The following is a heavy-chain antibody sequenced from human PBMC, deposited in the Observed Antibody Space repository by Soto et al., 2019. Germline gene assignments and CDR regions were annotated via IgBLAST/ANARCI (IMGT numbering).Heavy chain of an antibody. J-gene: IGHJ6*02. CDR3: TTEDYDILTGYYYYGMDV. D-gene: IGHD3-9*01. Sequence: GGSLRLSCAASGFTFSNAWMNWVRQAPGKGLEWVGRIKSKTDGGTTDYAAPVKGRFTISRDDSKNTLYLQMNSLKTEDTAVYYCTTEDYDILTGYYYYGMDVWGQGTTVTVSS. V-gene: IGHV3-15*07. CDR1: GFTFSNAW. CDR2: IKSKTDGGTT.